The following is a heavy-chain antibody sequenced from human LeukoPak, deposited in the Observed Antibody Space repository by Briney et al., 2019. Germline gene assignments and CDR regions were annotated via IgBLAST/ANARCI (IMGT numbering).Heavy chain of an antibody. Sequence: TGGSLRLSCAASEFSVGSNYMIWVRQAPGKGLEWVSLIYSGGSTYYADSVKGRFTISRDNAKNSLYLQMNSLRAEDTALYYCAKGVRITMVRGAFDIWGQGTMVTVSS. J-gene: IGHJ3*02. CDR1: EFSVGSNY. CDR3: AKGVRITMVRGAFDI. V-gene: IGHV3-53*05. CDR2: IYSGGST. D-gene: IGHD3-10*01.